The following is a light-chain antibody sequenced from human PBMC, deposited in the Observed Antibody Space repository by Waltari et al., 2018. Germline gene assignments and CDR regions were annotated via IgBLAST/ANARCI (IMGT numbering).Light chain of an antibody. V-gene: IGLV2-11*01. CDR3: CSYAGTFTPFV. Sequence: QSALTQPRSVSASPGQSVTIPCTGTSSDVGGYNFLSWYKQHPGKAPKLMIYDTNKRPSGVADRFSGSKSGNTASLTISGLQADDEADYYCCSYAGTFTPFVFGTETRVTVL. CDR1: SSDVGGYNF. CDR2: DTN. J-gene: IGLJ1*01.